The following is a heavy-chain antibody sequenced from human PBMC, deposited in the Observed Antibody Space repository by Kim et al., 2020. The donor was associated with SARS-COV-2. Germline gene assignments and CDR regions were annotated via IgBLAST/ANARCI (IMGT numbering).Heavy chain of an antibody. V-gene: IGHV3-30*02. Sequence: YADSVKGRFTSSRDNSKNTLYLQMNSLRAEDTAVYYCAKDSLDYYYGMDVWGQGTTVTVSS. D-gene: IGHD3-16*02. CDR3: AKDSLDYYYGMDV. J-gene: IGHJ6*02.